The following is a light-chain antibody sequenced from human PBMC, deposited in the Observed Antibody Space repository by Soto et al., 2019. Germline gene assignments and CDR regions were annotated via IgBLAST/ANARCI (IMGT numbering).Light chain of an antibody. CDR1: SGSVASNF. V-gene: IGLV6-57*02. CDR2: GDN. J-gene: IGLJ1*01. Sequence: NFMLNQPHSVSESPGKTVTISCTGSSGSVASNFVHWYQRRPGSAPTIVIYGDNQRPSGVPDRFSGSIDSSSNSASLTISGLKTEDEADYFCQSYDRSSLYVFGTGTKLTVL. CDR3: QSYDRSSLYV.